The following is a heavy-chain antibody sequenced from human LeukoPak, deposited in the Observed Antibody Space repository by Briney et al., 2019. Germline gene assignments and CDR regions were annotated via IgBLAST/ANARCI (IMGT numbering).Heavy chain of an antibody. CDR3: ARGRDRLWFGELLLNY. CDR2: MSPNSGNT. V-gene: IGHV1-8*03. CDR1: GYTFTSYD. J-gene: IGHJ4*02. Sequence: ASVKVSCKASGYTFTSYDINWVRQATGQGLEWMGWMSPNSGNTGYAQKFQGRVTITRNTSISTAYMELGSLRSEDTAVYYCARGRDRLWFGELLLNYWGQGTLVTVSS. D-gene: IGHD3-10*01.